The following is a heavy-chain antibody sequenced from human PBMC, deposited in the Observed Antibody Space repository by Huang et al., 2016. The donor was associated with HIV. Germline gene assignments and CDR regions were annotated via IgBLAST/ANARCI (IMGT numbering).Heavy chain of an antibody. CDR3: AKHLGGRRGFTFIVLFGAFDM. J-gene: IGHJ3*02. Sequence: EVQLLESGGGLAQPGGSLRLSCTASGFTFGSYAMNWVRQGPGNGLEWVAGTTASGGRTYYAKSVKGRFTISRDNSKNTLYLQMNSLRAEDTALYYCAKHLGGRRGFTFIVLFGAFDMWGQGTMVTVSS. D-gene: IGHD3-3*01. V-gene: IGHV3-23*01. CDR2: TTASGGRT. CDR1: GFTFGSYA.